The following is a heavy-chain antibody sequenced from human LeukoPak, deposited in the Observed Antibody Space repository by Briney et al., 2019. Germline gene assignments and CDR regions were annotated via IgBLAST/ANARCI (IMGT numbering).Heavy chain of an antibody. V-gene: IGHV4-28*01. CDR3: ARNDLESSGFDY. CDR2: IYYSGTT. J-gene: IGHJ4*02. CDR1: GYAIRTSSW. D-gene: IGHD3-22*01. Sequence: PSETLSLTRALSGYAIRTSSWWGWIRQAPRKGLEWIGYIYYSGTTYYSPSLMSGVTMSVDTSKNQFSLRLGSVTAVDTAVYYCARNDLESSGFDYWRQGTLVTVSS.